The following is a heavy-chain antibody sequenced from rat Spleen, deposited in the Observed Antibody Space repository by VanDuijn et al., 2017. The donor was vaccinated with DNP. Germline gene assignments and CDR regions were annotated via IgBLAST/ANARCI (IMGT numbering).Heavy chain of an antibody. V-gene: IGHV4-2*01. D-gene: IGHD1-11*01. CDR1: GFNFNDYW. CDR2: INKDSSTI. CDR3: AKGPNYGGWSDYCDY. Sequence: EVKLVESGGGLVQPGSSLKLSCAASGFNFNDYWMGWVRQAPGKGLEWIGQINKDSSTINYNPSLKEKITISRDNAQNTLYLQMSKLGSEDTAIYYCAKGPNYGGWSDYCDYWGQGVMVTVSS. J-gene: IGHJ2*01.